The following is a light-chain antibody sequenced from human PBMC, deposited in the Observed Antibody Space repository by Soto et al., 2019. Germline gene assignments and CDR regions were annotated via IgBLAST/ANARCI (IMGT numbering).Light chain of an antibody. CDR1: SSNIGSNT. Sequence: QSVLTQPPSASGTPEQRVTISCSGSSSNIGSNTVNWYQQFPGTAPKVLIYSNSQQPSGVPVRFSGSKSGTSASLAISGLQSEDEADYYCAAWDDSLNGPVFGGGTKLTVL. J-gene: IGLJ2*01. CDR3: AAWDDSLNGPV. V-gene: IGLV1-44*01. CDR2: SNS.